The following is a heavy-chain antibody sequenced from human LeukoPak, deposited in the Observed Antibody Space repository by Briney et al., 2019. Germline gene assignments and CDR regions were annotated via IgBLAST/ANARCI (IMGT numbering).Heavy chain of an antibody. J-gene: IGHJ4*02. CDR1: GYSFTNYW. Sequence: GESLTISCKGSGYSFTNYWIDWVHQMPGKGLEWMGIIYPGDSDTRYSPSFQGQVSISADKSISTAYLQWSSLKASDTAMYYCATGSYSDYFDYWGQGTLLTVSS. V-gene: IGHV5-51*07. D-gene: IGHD3-10*01. CDR3: ATGSYSDYFDY. CDR2: IYPGDSDT.